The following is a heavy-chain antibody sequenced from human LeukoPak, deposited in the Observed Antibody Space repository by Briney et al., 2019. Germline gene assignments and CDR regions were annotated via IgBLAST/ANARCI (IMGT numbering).Heavy chain of an antibody. D-gene: IGHD5-24*01. CDR1: GXRFTSYW. CDR3: ARRGGDGYNGVY. CDR2: IYPVDSDT. Sequence: HGGSLEISLKGSGXRFTSYWIGWVRQMPGKGREGMLIIYPVDSDTRYSPSFPAPVTISADNSISTAYLRWRSLKASDTAMYYCARRGGDGYNGVYSGQGTLVTVSS. J-gene: IGHJ4*02. V-gene: IGHV5-51*01.